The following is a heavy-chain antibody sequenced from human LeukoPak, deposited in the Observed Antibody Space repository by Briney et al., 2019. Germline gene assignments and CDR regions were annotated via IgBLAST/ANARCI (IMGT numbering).Heavy chain of an antibody. CDR1: GYSFTNYW. D-gene: IGHD3-22*01. V-gene: IGHV5-51*01. CDR2: IYPGDSDT. Sequence: GESLKISCKGSGYSFTNYWIGWVRQVSGKGLEWMGIIYPGDSDTKYSPSFQGQVTISADKSISTAYLQWSSLKASDTAMYYCARHRPALYYYEIDYYYMDVWGKGTTVTVSS. J-gene: IGHJ6*03. CDR3: ARHRPALYYYEIDYYYMDV.